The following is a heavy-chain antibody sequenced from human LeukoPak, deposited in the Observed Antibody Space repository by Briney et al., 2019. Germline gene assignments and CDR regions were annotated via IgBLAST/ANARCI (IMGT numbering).Heavy chain of an antibody. V-gene: IGHV6-1*01. J-gene: IGHJ4*02. CDR3: ARARGELLFDS. Sequence: SQTLSLTCAISGISVSTDSGAWHWIRQSPSRGLEWLGRTYYRSKWYNDYAVSVKSRLTINPDTSKNQFSLQLNSVTPGDTAVYYCARARGELLFDSWGQGTLVTVSS. CDR1: GISVSTDSGA. CDR2: TYYRSKWYN. D-gene: IGHD1-7*01.